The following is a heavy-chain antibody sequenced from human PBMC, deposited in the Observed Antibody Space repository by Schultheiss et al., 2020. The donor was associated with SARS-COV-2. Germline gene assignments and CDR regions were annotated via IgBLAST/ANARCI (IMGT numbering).Heavy chain of an antibody. V-gene: IGHV3-23*01. J-gene: IGHJ4*02. D-gene: IGHD4-17*01. CDR1: GFTFSSYG. CDR2: ISGSGGST. Sequence: GGSLRLSCAASGFTFSSYGMHWVRQAPGKGLEWVSAISGSGGSTYYADSVKGRFTIARDNSKNTLYLQMNSLRAEDTAVYYCAKNSDYGDYVPPIDYFDYWGQGTLVTVSS. CDR3: AKNSDYGDYVPPIDYFDY.